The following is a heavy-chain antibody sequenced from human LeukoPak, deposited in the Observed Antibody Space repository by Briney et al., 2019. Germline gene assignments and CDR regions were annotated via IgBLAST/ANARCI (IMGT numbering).Heavy chain of an antibody. CDR3: ARAKDYDILTGYYPFDY. CDR2: ISSSGSTI. CDR1: GFTFSSYE. Sequence: GGSLRLSCAASGFTFSSYEINWVRQAPGKGLEWVSYISSSGSTIYYADSVKGRFTISRDNAKNSLYLQMNSLRAEDTAVYYCARAKDYDILTGYYPFDYWGQGTLVTVSS. D-gene: IGHD3-9*01. J-gene: IGHJ4*02. V-gene: IGHV3-48*03.